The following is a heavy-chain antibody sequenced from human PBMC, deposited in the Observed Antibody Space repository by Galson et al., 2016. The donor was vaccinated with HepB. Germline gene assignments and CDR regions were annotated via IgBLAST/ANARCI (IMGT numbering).Heavy chain of an antibody. CDR1: GYSFTNYW. D-gene: IGHD2-2*01. J-gene: IGHJ5*02. Sequence: QSGAEVKKPGESLKISCKGSGYSFTNYWVGWVRQMPGKGLEWMGIIYPGDSDTTYSPSFEGLVTISVDKSISAAYLQWASLKASDTAMYYCARRSRQCTSNSRYQNNWFDRWGQGTLVTVSS. CDR2: IYPGDSDT. V-gene: IGHV5-51*01. CDR3: ARRSRQCTSNSRYQNNWFDR.